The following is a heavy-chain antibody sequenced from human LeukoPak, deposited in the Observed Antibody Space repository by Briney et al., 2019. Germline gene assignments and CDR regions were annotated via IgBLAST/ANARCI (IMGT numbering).Heavy chain of an antibody. CDR2: IWYDGSNK. V-gene: IGHV3-33*01. CDR3: ARGYYDSSGYSFDY. D-gene: IGHD3-22*01. J-gene: IGHJ4*02. Sequence: PGGSLRLSCAASGFTFNNYAMHWVRQAPGKGLEWVGVIWYDGSNKYYADSVKGRFTISRDNSRNTLYLQMNSLRAEDTAVYYCARGYYDSSGYSFDYWGQGTLVTVSS. CDR1: GFTFNNYA.